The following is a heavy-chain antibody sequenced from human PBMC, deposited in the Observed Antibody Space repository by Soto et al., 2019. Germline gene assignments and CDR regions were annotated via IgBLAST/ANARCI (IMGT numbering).Heavy chain of an antibody. V-gene: IGHV1-69*12. D-gene: IGHD3-22*01. CDR2: IIPIFGTA. J-gene: IGHJ4*02. CDR1: GGTFSSYA. Sequence: QVQLVQSGAEVKKPGSSVKVSCKASGGTFSSYAISWVRQAPGQGLEWMGGIIPIFGTANYAQKFRGRVTITADESTSTVYMELSSLRSEDTAVYYCARDGYSYDSSGYYYYFDYWGQGTLVTVSS. CDR3: ARDGYSYDSSGYYYYFDY.